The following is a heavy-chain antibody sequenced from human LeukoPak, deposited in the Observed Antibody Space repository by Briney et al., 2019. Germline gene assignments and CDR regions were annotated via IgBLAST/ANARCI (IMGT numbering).Heavy chain of an antibody. CDR2: ISAYNGNT. CDR1: GYTLTSYG. CDR3: ARVKTYYDFWSGYYSGGIDYMDV. D-gene: IGHD3-3*01. V-gene: IGHV1-18*01. J-gene: IGHJ6*03. Sequence: ASVKVSCKASGYTLTSYGISWVRQAPGQGLEWMGWISAYNGNTNYAQKLQGRVTMTTDTSTSTAYMELRSLRSDDTAVYYCARVKTYYDFWSGYYSGGIDYMDVWGKGTTVTVSS.